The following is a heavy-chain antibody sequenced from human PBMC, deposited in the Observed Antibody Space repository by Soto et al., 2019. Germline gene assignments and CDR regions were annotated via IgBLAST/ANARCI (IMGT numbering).Heavy chain of an antibody. CDR3: AREEYYDFWSGLDY. D-gene: IGHD3-3*01. CDR1: GFTFSSYS. J-gene: IGHJ4*02. CDR2: ISSSSTTI. Sequence: GGSLRLSCAASGFTFSSYSRNWVRQAPGKGLEWVSYISSSSTTIYYADSVKGRFTISRDNAKNSLYLQMNSLRAEDTAVYYCAREEYYDFWSGLDYWGQGTLVTV. V-gene: IGHV3-48*01.